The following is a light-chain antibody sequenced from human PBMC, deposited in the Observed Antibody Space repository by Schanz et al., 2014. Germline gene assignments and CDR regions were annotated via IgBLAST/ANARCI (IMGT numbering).Light chain of an antibody. CDR3: MQALQTPL. CDR1: QSLLHSDGYQY. J-gene: IGKJ4*01. Sequence: DIVMTQSPLSLPVTPGEPASISCRSSQSLLHSDGYQYLDWYLQKPGQSPQLLIYLGSNRASGVPDRFSGSGSGTDFTLKISRVEAEDVGVYYCMQALQTPLFGGGTKVEIK. V-gene: IGKV2-28*01. CDR2: LGS.